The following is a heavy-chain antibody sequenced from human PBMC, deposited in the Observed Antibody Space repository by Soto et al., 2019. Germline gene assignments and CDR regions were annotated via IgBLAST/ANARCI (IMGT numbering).Heavy chain of an antibody. CDR1: GGSVTNSSYY. Sequence: PSETLSLTCTVSGGSVTNSSYYWGRIRQSPGKGLEWIGSVYYRGRSYSKSSVKSRVTISVDTSKNRLSLSLNSVTASDTAVYFCVSQRTTVPTQAYFDYWGPGALVTVSS. V-gene: IGHV4-39*01. J-gene: IGHJ4*02. CDR3: VSQRTTVPTQAYFDY. CDR2: VYYRGRS. D-gene: IGHD4-17*01.